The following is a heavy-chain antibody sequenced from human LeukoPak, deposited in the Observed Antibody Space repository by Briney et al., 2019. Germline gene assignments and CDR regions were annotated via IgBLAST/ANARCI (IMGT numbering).Heavy chain of an antibody. V-gene: IGHV1-69*04. CDR2: IIPVLGVS. Sequence: GASVKVSCKASGGSFSSFVITWVRQAPGQGLEWMGRIIPVLGVSNFAQKSQGRVTITADKSTNTAHMELSRLESGDTAVYYCTREGVYAPDPSSYHRDAFDIWGQGTVVIVSS. J-gene: IGHJ3*02. CDR1: GGSFSSFV. CDR3: TREGVYAPDPSSYHRDAFDI. D-gene: IGHD1-14*01.